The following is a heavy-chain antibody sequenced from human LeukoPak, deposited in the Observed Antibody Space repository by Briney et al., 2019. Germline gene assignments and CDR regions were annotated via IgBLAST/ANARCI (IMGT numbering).Heavy chain of an antibody. D-gene: IGHD2-2*02. CDR3: ATSRDWGYTGYFYMDI. CDR2: VYHSGYT. Sequence: PSPTLSLTCIVSGYFISSGYYWGWIRQPPGKGLGWIGSVYHSGYTYYNPSLKSRVTISLDTSKNQFSLKLSSLTAADTAVYYCATSRDWGYTGYFYMDIWGKGTTVTVSS. CDR1: GYFISSGYY. J-gene: IGHJ6*03. V-gene: IGHV4-38-2*02.